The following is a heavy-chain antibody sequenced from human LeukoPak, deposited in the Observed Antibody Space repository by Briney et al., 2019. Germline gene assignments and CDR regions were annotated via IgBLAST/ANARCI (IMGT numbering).Heavy chain of an antibody. CDR2: IYPGDSDT. CDR1: GYSFSKYW. CDR3: ARLFRNWSDGGVDQ. V-gene: IGHV5-51*01. J-gene: IGHJ4*02. D-gene: IGHD1-1*01. Sequence: AESLKIPCNASGYSFSKYWIGWVRQMPGEGLEWMGLIYPGDSDTRYSPSSEDQVTISVDKSNSVAYLQWSSLKASDTAMYYCARLFRNWSDGGVDQWGLGTRVTVSS.